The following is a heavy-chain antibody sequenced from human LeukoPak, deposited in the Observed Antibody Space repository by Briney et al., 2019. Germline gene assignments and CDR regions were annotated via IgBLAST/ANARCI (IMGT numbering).Heavy chain of an antibody. CDR3: AKESSWYYFDY. J-gene: IGHJ4*02. CDR2: ISGSGGST. CDR1: GFTFSSYG. Sequence: GGSLRLSCAASGFTFSSYGMNWIRQAPGKGLEWVSAISGSGGSTYYADSVKGRFTISRDNSKNTLYLQMNSLRAEDTAVYYCAKESSWYYFDYWGQGTLVTVSS. D-gene: IGHD6-13*01. V-gene: IGHV3-23*01.